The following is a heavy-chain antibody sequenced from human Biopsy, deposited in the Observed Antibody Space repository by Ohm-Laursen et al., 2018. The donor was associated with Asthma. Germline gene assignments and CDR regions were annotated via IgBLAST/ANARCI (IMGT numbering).Heavy chain of an antibody. CDR3: SREEPTSGWYQGSILR. J-gene: IGHJ4*02. CDR1: GFVFSQCG. D-gene: IGHD6-19*01. V-gene: IGHV3-30*03. CDR2: ISYDGSNK. Sequence: SLRLSCSASGFVFSQCGMHWVRQAPGKGLEWVACISYDGSNKYYADSAKGRSTISRDNSKNTLYLQMNSLRAEDTAVYYCSREEPTSGWYQGSILRWGQGTLVTVSS.